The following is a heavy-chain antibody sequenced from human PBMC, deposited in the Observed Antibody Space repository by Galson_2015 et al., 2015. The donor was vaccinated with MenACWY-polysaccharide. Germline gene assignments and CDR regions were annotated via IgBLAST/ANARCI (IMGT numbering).Heavy chain of an antibody. CDR3: AKDGRDTGQPQYLDS. CDR1: GFTFGDYA. V-gene: IGHV3-43*02. D-gene: IGHD5-18*01. Sequence: SLRLSCAATGFTFGDYAVHWVRRTPGKGLEWVALISGNGDHTYYTDSVKGRFTISRDNSRNSLFLQMSSLRSEDTASYYCAKDGRDTGQPQYLDSWGQGTLVTVSS. J-gene: IGHJ4*02. CDR2: ISGNGDHT.